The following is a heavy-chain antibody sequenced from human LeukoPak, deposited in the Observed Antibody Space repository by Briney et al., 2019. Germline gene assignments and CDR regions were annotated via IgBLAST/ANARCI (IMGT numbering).Heavy chain of an antibody. CDR3: ARGRLNYNSGGYYENPHLDY. CDR1: GGTFSSYA. Sequence: ASVKVSCKASGGTFSSYAISWVRQAPGQGLEWMGGIIPIFGTANYAQKFQGRVTMTRDMSTSTVYMDLSSLRSDDTAVYYCARGRLNYNSGGYYENPHLDYWGQGTPVTVSS. CDR2: IIPIFGTA. J-gene: IGHJ4*02. V-gene: IGHV1-69*05. D-gene: IGHD3-22*01.